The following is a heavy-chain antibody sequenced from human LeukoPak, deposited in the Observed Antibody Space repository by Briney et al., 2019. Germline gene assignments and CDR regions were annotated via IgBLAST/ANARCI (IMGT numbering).Heavy chain of an antibody. V-gene: IGHV3-21*01. CDR1: GFTFSSYS. D-gene: IGHD3-10*01. CDR3: ARDITLYVDY. J-gene: IGHJ4*02. CDR2: ISSSSSYI. Sequence: GGSLRLSCAASGFTFSSYSMNWVRQAPGKGLEWVSSISSSSSYIYYADPVKGRFTISRDNAKNSLYLQMNSLRAEDTAVYYCARDITLYVDYWGQGTLVTVSS.